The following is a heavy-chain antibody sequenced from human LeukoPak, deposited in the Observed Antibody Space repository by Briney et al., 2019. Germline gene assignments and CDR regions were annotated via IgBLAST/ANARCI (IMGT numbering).Heavy chain of an antibody. J-gene: IGHJ4*02. CDR2: ISGSGGST. V-gene: IGHV3-23*01. CDR1: GFTFSSYA. Sequence: GGSLRLSCAASGFTFSSYAMSWVRQAPGKGLEWVSAISGSGGSTYYADSVKGRFTISRDNAKNSLYLQMNSLRAEDTALYYCAKGPYGDYVYFDYWGQGTLVTVSS. D-gene: IGHD4-17*01. CDR3: AKGPYGDYVYFDY.